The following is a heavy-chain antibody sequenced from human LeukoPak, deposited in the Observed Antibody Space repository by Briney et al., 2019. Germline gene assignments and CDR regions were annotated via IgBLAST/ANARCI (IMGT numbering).Heavy chain of an antibody. CDR2: ISAYNGNT. Sequence: ASVKVSCKASGYTFTSYGISWVRQAPGQGLEWMGWISAYNGNTNYAQKLQGRVTMTRDASIATAYMALSSLTSEDTALYYCTRMRGYTYGYWYLDLWGRGTPVTVSS. CDR1: GYTFTSYG. CDR3: TRMRGYTYGYWYLDL. D-gene: IGHD5-18*01. V-gene: IGHV1-18*01. J-gene: IGHJ2*01.